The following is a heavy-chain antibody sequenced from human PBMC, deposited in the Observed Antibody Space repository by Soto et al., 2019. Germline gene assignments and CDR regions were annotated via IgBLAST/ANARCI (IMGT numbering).Heavy chain of an antibody. CDR3: TTDPSVPHTSSTSGYYYYGMDV. CDR2: IKSKTDGGTT. D-gene: IGHD2-2*01. J-gene: IGHJ6*02. CDR1: GFTFSNAW. V-gene: IGHV3-15*07. Sequence: PGGSLRLSCAASGFTFSNAWMNWVRQAPGKGLEWVGRIKSKTDGGTTDYAAPVKGRFTISRDDSKNTLYLQMNSLKTEDTAVYYCTTDPSVPHTSSTSGYYYYGMDVWGQGTTVTVSS.